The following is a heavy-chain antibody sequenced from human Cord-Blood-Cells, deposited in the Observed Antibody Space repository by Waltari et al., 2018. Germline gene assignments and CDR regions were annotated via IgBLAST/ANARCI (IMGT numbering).Heavy chain of an antibody. J-gene: IGHJ4*02. CDR1: GGSFSGYY. D-gene: IGHD3-22*01. CDR3: ARGRGNDSSGYYYVDY. Sequence: QVQLQQWGAGLLKPSETLSLTCAVYGGSFSGYYWSWSRPPTGKGLEWIGEINHSGSTNYNPSLKSRVTISVDTSKNQFSLKLSSVTAADTAVYYCARGRGNDSSGYYYVDYWGQGTLVTVSS. CDR2: INHSGST. V-gene: IGHV4-34*01.